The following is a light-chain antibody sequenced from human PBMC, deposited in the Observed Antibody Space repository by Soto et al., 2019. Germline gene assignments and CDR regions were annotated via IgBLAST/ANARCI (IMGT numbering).Light chain of an antibody. CDR3: SSYTRSSIVV. J-gene: IGLJ2*01. CDR1: SSDVGGYNY. Sequence: QSALTQPASVSGSPGQSITISCTGTSSDVGGYNYVSWYQQHPGKVPKLMIYDVSNRPSGVSNRFSGSKSGNTASLTIYGLQAEDEADYYCSSYTRSSIVVFGGGTKDTVL. CDR2: DVS. V-gene: IGLV2-14*01.